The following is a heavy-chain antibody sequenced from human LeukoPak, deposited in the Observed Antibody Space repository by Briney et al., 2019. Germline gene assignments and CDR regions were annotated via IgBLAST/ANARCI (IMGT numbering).Heavy chain of an antibody. V-gene: IGHV3-23*01. CDR3: AKGGDGDPSHYYYCYMDV. J-gene: IGHJ6*03. D-gene: IGHD4-17*01. CDR2: ISGSGGST. CDR1: GFTFSSYA. Sequence: PGGSLRLSCAASGFTFSSYAMSWVRQAPGKGLECVSAISGSGGSTYYADSVKGRFTISRDNSKNTLYLQMNSLRAEDTAVYYCAKGGDGDPSHYYYCYMDVWGKGTTVTVSS.